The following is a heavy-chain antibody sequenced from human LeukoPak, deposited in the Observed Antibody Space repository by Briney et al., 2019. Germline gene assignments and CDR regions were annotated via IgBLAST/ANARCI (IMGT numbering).Heavy chain of an antibody. J-gene: IGHJ4*02. CDR1: GYTFTSYA. Sequence: ASVKVSCKASGYTFTSYAMHWVRQAPGQRLEWMGWINAGNGNTKYSQKFQGRVTITRDTSASTAYMELSSLRSEDTAVYYCARGPTMVRGRRRYYFDYWGQGTLVTVSS. D-gene: IGHD3-10*01. CDR2: INAGNGNT. V-gene: IGHV1-3*01. CDR3: ARGPTMVRGRRRYYFDY.